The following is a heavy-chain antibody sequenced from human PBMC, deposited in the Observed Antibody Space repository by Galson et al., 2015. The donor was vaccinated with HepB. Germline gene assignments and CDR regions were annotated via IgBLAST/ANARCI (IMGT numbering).Heavy chain of an antibody. J-gene: IGHJ4*02. CDR2: ISYDGSNK. CDR3: ARGRSSSGSYPLGNS. V-gene: IGHV3-30-3*01. CDR1: GFSFSSYA. Sequence: SLRLSCAASGFSFSSYAMHWVRQAPGKGLEWVAVISYDGSNKYYADSVKGRFTISRDNSKNTVYLQVNSLRTEDAAVYYCARGRSSSGSYPLGNSWGQGTLVTVSS. D-gene: IGHD1-26*01.